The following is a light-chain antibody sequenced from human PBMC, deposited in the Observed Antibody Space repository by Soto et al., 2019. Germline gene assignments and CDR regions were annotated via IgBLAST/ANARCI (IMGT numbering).Light chain of an antibody. V-gene: IGKV1-5*01. CDR3: QQYNTYLTWT. J-gene: IGKJ1*01. CDR1: QSVSMW. CDR2: DAS. Sequence: TQMTQSPSTLSASVGDRVTITCRASQSVSMWLAWYQQKPGKAPRLLIYDASNLESGVPSRFRGSGSRTEFTLTITSLQPEDAATYYCQQYNTYLTWTFGQGTKVEIK.